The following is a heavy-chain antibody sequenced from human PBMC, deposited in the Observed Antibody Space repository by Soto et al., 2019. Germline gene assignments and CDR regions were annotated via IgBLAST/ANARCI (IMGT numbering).Heavy chain of an antibody. CDR1: GFTFSNAW. CDR2: IKSKTDGGTT. Sequence: GGSLRLSCAASGFTFSNAWMNWVRQAPGKGLEWVGRIKSKTDGGTTDYAAPVKGRFTISRYDSKNTLYLQMNSLKTEDTAVYYCTTDSRPPYYYDSSGCFDYWGQGTLVTVSS. D-gene: IGHD3-22*01. J-gene: IGHJ4*02. CDR3: TTDSRPPYYYDSSGCFDY. V-gene: IGHV3-15*07.